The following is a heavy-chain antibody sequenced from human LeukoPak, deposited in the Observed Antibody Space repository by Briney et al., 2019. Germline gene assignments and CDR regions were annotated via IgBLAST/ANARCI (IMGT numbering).Heavy chain of an antibody. CDR2: IDTSGGIR. D-gene: IGHD3-10*01. CDR1: GFTFSDYY. CDR3: ARDRLQFASHFDY. Sequence: PGGSLRLSCEASGFTFSDYYMSWVRQAPGKGLEWVSYIDTSGGIRYYADSVKGRFTISRDNAKNSLFLQMNSLRAEDTAVYYCARDRLQFASHFDYWGQGALVTVSS. J-gene: IGHJ4*02. V-gene: IGHV3-11*01.